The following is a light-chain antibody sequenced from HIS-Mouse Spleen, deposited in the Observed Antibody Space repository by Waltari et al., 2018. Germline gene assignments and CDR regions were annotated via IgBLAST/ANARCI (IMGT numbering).Light chain of an antibody. CDR1: SRDFGSYNL. CDR2: EGS. J-gene: IGLJ3*02. CDR3: CSYAGSSTWV. Sequence: QSALTQPASVSGSPGQSITIPCTGTSRDFGSYNLASWYHQHPGKAPKLLIYEGSKRPSGVSNRFSGSKSGNTASLTISGLQAEDEADYYCCSYAGSSTWVFGGGTKLTVL. V-gene: IGLV2-23*01.